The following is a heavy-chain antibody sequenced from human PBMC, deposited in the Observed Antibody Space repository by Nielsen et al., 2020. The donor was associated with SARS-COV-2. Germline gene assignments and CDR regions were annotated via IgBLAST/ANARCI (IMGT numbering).Heavy chain of an antibody. J-gene: IGHJ6*02. CDR3: ARAPSDYSGMDV. CDR2: IDPSGGST. CDR1: GYVFTSYW. Sequence: ASVKVSCKASGYVFTSYWIHWVRQAPGQGLEWMGIIDPSGGSTRYAQRLQGRVAITRDTSTRTVYIDLTSLRSEDMAVYYCARAPSDYSGMDVWGQGTTVTVSS. V-gene: IGHV1-46*04. D-gene: IGHD3-3*01.